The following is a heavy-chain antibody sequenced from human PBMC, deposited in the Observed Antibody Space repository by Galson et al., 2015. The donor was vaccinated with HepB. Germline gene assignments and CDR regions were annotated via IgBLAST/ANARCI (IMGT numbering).Heavy chain of an antibody. CDR1: GFTFGDYA. V-gene: IGHV3-49*03. CDR2: IRSKAYGGTT. D-gene: IGHD6-13*01. Sequence: SLRLSCAASGFTFGDYAMSWFRQAPGKGLEWVGFIRSKAYGGTTEYAASVKGRFTISRDDSKSIAYLQMNSLKTEDTAVYYCTTVSSSWNQLDYYYYYMDVWGKGTTVTVSS. CDR3: TTVSSSWNQLDYYYYYMDV. J-gene: IGHJ6*03.